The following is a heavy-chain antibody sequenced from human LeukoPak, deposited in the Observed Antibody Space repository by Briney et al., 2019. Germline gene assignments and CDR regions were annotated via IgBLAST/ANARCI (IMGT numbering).Heavy chain of an antibody. Sequence: GGSLRLSCAASGFTFSSYWMSWVRQAPGKGLEWVANIRQDGSEKYYVDSVKGRFTISRDNAKNSLYLQMNSLRAEDTAVYYCARDQDKLALDYWGQGTLVTVSS. CDR1: GFTFSSYW. J-gene: IGHJ4*02. CDR2: IRQDGSEK. D-gene: IGHD3-3*02. V-gene: IGHV3-7*01. CDR3: ARDQDKLALDY.